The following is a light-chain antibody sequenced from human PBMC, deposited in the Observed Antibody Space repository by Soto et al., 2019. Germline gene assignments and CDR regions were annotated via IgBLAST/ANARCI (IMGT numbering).Light chain of an antibody. Sequence: QAVLTHPASVSSSPGHAITISCTGTSSDVGSYNFVSWYQQYPGKAPKVMIYEASKRPSGVSNRFSASKSGNTASLTISGLQADEEADYYCVSYAGSYNYVFGTGTKVTVL. CDR2: EAS. CDR3: VSYAGSYNYV. V-gene: IGLV2-23*01. CDR1: SSDVGSYNF. J-gene: IGLJ1*01.